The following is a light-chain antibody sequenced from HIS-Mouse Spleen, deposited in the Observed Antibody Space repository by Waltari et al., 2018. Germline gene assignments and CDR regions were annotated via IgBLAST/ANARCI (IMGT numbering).Light chain of an antibody. CDR3: CSYAGSSTWV. CDR1: SSDVGSYNL. V-gene: IGLV2-23*01. J-gene: IGLJ3*02. CDR2: EGS. Sequence: QSALTQPASVSGSPGQSITISCTGTSSDVGSYNLVSWYQQHPGKAPKLMIYEGSKRPSGVSNRFSGSNSGNTASLTISVLQAEDEADYYCCSYAGSSTWVFGGGTKLTVL.